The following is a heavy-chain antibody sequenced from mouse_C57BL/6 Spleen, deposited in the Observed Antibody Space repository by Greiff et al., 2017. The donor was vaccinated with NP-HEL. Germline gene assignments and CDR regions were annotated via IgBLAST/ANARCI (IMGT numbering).Heavy chain of an antibody. Sequence: QVQLQQPGAELVRPGTSVKLSCKASGYTFTSYWMHWVKQRPGQGLEWIGVIDPSDSYTNYNQKFKGKATLTVDTSSSTAYMQLSSLTSEDSAVYYCARRGSNAMDYWGQGTSVTVSS. CDR2: IDPSDSYT. CDR3: ARRGSNAMDY. V-gene: IGHV1-59*01. J-gene: IGHJ4*01. CDR1: GYTFTSYW.